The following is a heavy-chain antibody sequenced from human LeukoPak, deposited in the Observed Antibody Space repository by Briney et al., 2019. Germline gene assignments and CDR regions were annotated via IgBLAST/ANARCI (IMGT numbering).Heavy chain of an antibody. D-gene: IGHD1-26*01. CDR2: IYHSGST. CDR3: ARELTTIVGATGWFDP. Sequence: ASETLSLTCTVSGYSISSGYYWGWIRQPPGKGLEWIGSIYHSGSTYYNPSLKSRVTISVDTSKNQFSLKLSSVTAADTAVYYCARELTTIVGATGWFDPWGQGTLVTVSS. CDR1: GYSISSGYY. J-gene: IGHJ5*02. V-gene: IGHV4-38-2*02.